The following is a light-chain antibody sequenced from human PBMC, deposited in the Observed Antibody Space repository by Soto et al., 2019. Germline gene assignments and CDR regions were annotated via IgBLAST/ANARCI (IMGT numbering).Light chain of an antibody. CDR3: HQYHSLPLT. V-gene: IGKV1-33*01. J-gene: IGKJ4*01. Sequence: DIQMTQSPSSLSASVGDRVTITCQASQDISNSISWYQQRPGKAPKLVIHDASTLETGVPSRLSGSGSGTEFTFTITTLQSEDIATYYRHQYHSLPLTFGGGTKVEIK. CDR2: DAS. CDR1: QDISNS.